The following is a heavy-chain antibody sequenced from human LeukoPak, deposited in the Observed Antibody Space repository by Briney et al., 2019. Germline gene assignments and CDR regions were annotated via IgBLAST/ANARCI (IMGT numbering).Heavy chain of an antibody. CDR1: GFTFSSYS. Sequence: PGGSLRLSCAASGFTFSSYSMNWVRQAPGKGLEWVSSISSSSSYIYYADSVKGRFTISRDNAKNSLYLQMNSLRAEDTAVYYCARGATVVTNSFDYWGQGTLVTVSS. J-gene: IGHJ4*02. D-gene: IGHD4-23*01. V-gene: IGHV3-21*01. CDR3: ARGATVVTNSFDY. CDR2: ISSSSSYI.